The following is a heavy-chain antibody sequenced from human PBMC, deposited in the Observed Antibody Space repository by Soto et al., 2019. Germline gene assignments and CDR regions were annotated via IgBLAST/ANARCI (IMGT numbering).Heavy chain of an antibody. D-gene: IGHD2-15*01. CDR3: AKDRQILYRDCYYGMDV. V-gene: IGHV3-23*01. CDR1: GFTFSKYA. CDR2: ISYTGGDT. Sequence: GGSLRLSCAASGFTFSKYAMTWARQAPGKGLEWVSAISYTGGDTYYVDSVKGRFTVSRDNSKNTLYLQMNSLRADDTAVYYCAKDRQILYRDCYYGMDVWGQGTTVTVSS. J-gene: IGHJ6*02.